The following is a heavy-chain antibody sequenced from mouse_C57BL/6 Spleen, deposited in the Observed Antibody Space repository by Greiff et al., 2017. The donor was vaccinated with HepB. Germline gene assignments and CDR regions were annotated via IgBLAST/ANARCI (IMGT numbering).Heavy chain of an antibody. CDR2: INYDGSST. CDR3: ARVYGYDYFDY. CDR1: GFTFSDYY. V-gene: IGHV5-16*01. J-gene: IGHJ2*01. Sequence: EVQLVESEGGLVQPGSSMKLSCTASGFTFSDYYMAWVRQVPEKGLEWVANINYDGSSTYYLDSLKSRFIISRDNAKNILYLQMSSLKSEDTATYYCARVYGYDYFDYWGQGTTLTVSS. D-gene: IGHD2-2*01.